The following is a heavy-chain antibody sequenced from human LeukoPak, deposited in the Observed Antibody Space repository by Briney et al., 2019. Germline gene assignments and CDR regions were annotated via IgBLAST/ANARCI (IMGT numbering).Heavy chain of an antibody. D-gene: IGHD3-9*01. Sequence: GGSLRLSCAASGFTFSSYAMSWVRQAPGKGLEWVSAISGSGGRTYYADSVKGRFTISRDNSKNTLYLQMNSLRAEDTAVYYCAKMIVLRYFDWLGYFDLWGRGTLVTVSS. CDR3: AKMIVLRYFDWLGYFDL. CDR2: ISGSGGRT. CDR1: GFTFSSYA. V-gene: IGHV3-23*01. J-gene: IGHJ2*01.